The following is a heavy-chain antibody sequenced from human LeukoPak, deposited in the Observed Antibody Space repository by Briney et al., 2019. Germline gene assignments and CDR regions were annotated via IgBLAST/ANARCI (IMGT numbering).Heavy chain of an antibody. CDR2: IYHSGST. J-gene: IGHJ4*02. Sequence: SETLSLTCAVSGGSISSGGYSWSWIRQPPGKGLEWIGYIYHSGSTYCNPSLKSRVTISVDRSKNQFSLKLSSVTAADTAVYYCARETHYGDYVDYFDYWGQGTLVTVSS. CDR1: GGSISSGGYS. V-gene: IGHV4-30-2*01. D-gene: IGHD4-17*01. CDR3: ARETHYGDYVDYFDY.